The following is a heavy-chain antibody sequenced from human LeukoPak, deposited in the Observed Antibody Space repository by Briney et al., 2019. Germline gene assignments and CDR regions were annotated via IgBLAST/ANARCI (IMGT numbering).Heavy chain of an antibody. J-gene: IGHJ4*02. Sequence: GGSLRLSCVASGFTFNNYGMKWVRLTPGKGLEWVSGISGSGVNTWYTDSLKGRFTVSRDNSKNTVFLQMNSLTDEDAALYFCARSWYNSGSLLRFFDSWGQGTLVTVSS. V-gene: IGHV3-23*01. D-gene: IGHD6-19*01. CDR2: ISGSGVNT. CDR3: ARSWYNSGSLLRFFDS. CDR1: GFTFNNYG.